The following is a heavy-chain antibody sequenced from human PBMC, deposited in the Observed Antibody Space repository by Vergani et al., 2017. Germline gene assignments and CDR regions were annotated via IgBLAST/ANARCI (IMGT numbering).Heavy chain of an antibody. Sequence: QVQLQESGPGVVKPSQTLSLTCAVSGDSISSGDHCWTWIRQRPGKGLEWIGYIFYSGTTYDNPSLRSRLTISVDTSQNQFSLKLRSVTAADTAVYYCAREGNYYDSTGFGPGGSFDWGPGTLVTVSS. J-gene: IGHJ4*02. CDR2: IFYSGTT. CDR3: AREGNYYDSTGFGPGGSFD. D-gene: IGHD3-22*01. V-gene: IGHV4-31*11. CDR1: GDSISSGDHC.